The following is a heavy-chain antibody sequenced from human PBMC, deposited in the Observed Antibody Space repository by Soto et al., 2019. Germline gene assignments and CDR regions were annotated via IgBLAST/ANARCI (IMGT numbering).Heavy chain of an antibody. Sequence: GESLKISCKGSGYSFAGYWITWVRQKPGKGLEWMGRIDPSDSQTYYSPSFRGHVTISVTKSITTVFLQWSSLRAEDTAVYYCAKEGGYSYYDSSGYSDYWGQGTLVTVSS. CDR3: AKEGGYSYYDSSGYSDY. D-gene: IGHD3-22*01. J-gene: IGHJ4*02. CDR2: IDPSDSQT. V-gene: IGHV5-10-1*01. CDR1: GYSFAGYW.